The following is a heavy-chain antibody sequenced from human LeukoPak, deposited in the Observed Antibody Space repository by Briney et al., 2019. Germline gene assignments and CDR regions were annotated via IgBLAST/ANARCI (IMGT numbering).Heavy chain of an antibody. D-gene: IGHD3-22*01. Sequence: SETLSLTCTVSGGSISSYYWSWIRQPPGKGLEWIGYIYYNGGTNYNPSLRSRVTISVDTSKNQFSLRLSSVTAADTAVYYCARPVITMIVVDLYGMDVWGQGTTVTVSS. V-gene: IGHV4-59*08. CDR3: ARPVITMIVVDLYGMDV. J-gene: IGHJ6*02. CDR2: IYYNGGT. CDR1: GGSISSYY.